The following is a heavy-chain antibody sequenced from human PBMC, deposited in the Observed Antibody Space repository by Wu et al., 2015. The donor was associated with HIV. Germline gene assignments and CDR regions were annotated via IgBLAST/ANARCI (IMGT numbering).Heavy chain of an antibody. Sequence: QVQLLQSGTEVKKPGSSVRVSCKASEDFFTNYAVNWVRQAPGQGLEWMGGIIPIFGTANYAQKFQGRVTITTDESTSTAYMELSSLRSEDTAVYYCARANSSPTTRYGMDVWGQGTTVTVSS. CDR3: ARANSSPTTRYGMDV. CDR1: EDFFTNYA. J-gene: IGHJ6*02. D-gene: IGHD6-13*01. CDR2: IIPIFGTA. V-gene: IGHV1-69*05.